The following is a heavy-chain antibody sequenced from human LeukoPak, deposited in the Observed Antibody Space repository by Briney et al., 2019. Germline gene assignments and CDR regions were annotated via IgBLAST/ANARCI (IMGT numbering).Heavy chain of an antibody. V-gene: IGHV4-59*01. CDR2: IYYSGST. J-gene: IGHJ4*02. D-gene: IGHD3-3*01. CDR1: GGSINSYY. CDR3: ARSYYDFWSGYRFYSSGWPV. Sequence: SETLSLTCTVSGGSINSYYWSWIRQPPGKGLEWIGYIYYSGSTNYNPSLKSRVTISVDTSKNQFSLRLSSVTAADTAVYYCARSYYDFWSGYRFYSSGWPVWGQGALVTVSS.